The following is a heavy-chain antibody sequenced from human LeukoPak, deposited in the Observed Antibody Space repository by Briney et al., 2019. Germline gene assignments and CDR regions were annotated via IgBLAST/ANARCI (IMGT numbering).Heavy chain of an antibody. Sequence: GGSLRPSCAASGFTFSSYAMSWVRQAPGKGLEWVSAISGSGGSTYYADSVKGRFTISRDNSKNTLYLQMNSLRAEDTAVYYCAKDPDSSSWSPGDYWGQGTLVTVSS. D-gene: IGHD6-13*01. J-gene: IGHJ4*02. CDR3: AKDPDSSSWSPGDY. CDR1: GFTFSSYA. V-gene: IGHV3-23*01. CDR2: ISGSGGST.